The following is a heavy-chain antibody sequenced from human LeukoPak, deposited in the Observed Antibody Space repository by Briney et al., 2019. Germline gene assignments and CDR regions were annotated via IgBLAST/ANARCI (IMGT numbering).Heavy chain of an antibody. V-gene: IGHV1-46*01. CDR1: GYTXTSYY. J-gene: IGHJ6*02. Sequence: VASVKVSCKASGYTXTSYYMHXVRQXPGQGXXXXGXXNPSXXITXYPXXFRGRVTMTRXKSTSPVYMALSSLRSEDTAVYYCARNLLSPIVVVVAATPVYYYYGMDVWGQGTTVTVSS. CDR3: ARNLLSPIVVVVAATPVYYYYGMDV. CDR2: XNPSXXIT. D-gene: IGHD2-15*01.